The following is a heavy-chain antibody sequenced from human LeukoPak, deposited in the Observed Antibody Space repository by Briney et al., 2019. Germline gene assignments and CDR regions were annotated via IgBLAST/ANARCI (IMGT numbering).Heavy chain of an antibody. CDR3: TKGGPRVGAVTPLDS. V-gene: IGHV3-23*01. Sequence: GGSLRLSCEASGFTFSDYAMSWVRQAPGRGLEWVSGFSGSGGMTNNADFVKGRFTISRDNSKNTLYLQMSSLRADDTAIYYCTKGGPRVGAVTPLDSWGQGTLVTVSS. J-gene: IGHJ4*02. CDR2: FSGSGGMT. D-gene: IGHD1-26*01. CDR1: GFTFSDYA.